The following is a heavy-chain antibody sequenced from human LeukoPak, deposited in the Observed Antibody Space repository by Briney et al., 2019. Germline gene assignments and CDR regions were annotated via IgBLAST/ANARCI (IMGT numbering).Heavy chain of an antibody. J-gene: IGHJ4*02. V-gene: IGHV4-59*12. CDR2: IYHSGTT. CDR3: AIAYCGGDCYSSGGEYYFDY. CDR1: GGSISSYY. D-gene: IGHD2-21*02. Sequence: SETLSLTCTVSGGSISSYYWSWIRQPPGKGLEWIGYIYHSGTTNYNPSLKSRVTISVDTSKNQFSLKLSSVTAADTAVYYCAIAYCGGDCYSSGGEYYFDYWGQGTLVTVSS.